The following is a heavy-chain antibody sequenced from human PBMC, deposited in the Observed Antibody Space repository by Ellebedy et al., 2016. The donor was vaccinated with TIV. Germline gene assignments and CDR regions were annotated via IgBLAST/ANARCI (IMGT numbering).Heavy chain of an antibody. V-gene: IGHV3-23*01. Sequence: GGSLRLACATSGFTFSNYAMSWVRQAPGKGLEWVAVISGVYTDTYYADSVRGRFTISRDNSKNTVYLQMNSLRAEDTAMYYFAKHVVTGRWYLDSWGLGTLVTVSS. CDR1: GFTFSNYA. D-gene: IGHD2-21*02. CDR3: AKHVVTGRWYLDS. J-gene: IGHJ4*02. CDR2: ISGVYTDT.